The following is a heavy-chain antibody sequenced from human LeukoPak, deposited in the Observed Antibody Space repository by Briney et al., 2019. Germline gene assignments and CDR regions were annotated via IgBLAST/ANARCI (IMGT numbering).Heavy chain of an antibody. CDR2: IKQDGSEK. CDR3: ARGSSSWHYYYYYMDV. D-gene: IGHD6-13*01. CDR1: GFTFSSYW. J-gene: IGHJ6*03. V-gene: IGHV3-7*01. Sequence: PGGSLRLSCAASGFTFSSYWMSWVRQAPGKGLEWVANIKQDGSEKYYVDSVKGRFTISRDNAKNSLYLQMNSLRAEDTAVYYCARGSSSWHYYYYYMDVWGKGTTVTVSS.